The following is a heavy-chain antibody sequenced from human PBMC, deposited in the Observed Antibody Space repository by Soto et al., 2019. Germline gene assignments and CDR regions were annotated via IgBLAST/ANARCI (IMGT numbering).Heavy chain of an antibody. Sequence: QNLSLTCTVSGGSMSSGGYYWSWIRQHPVQRPGCIGYIYYSGSTYYNPSLRSLVTISVDTSKNQFSLKLSSAAAAHTAVYYCARVGLGYCSSNSCLPRPTSWGFDPWGQGTLVSVSS. V-gene: IGHV4-31*01. D-gene: IGHD2-2*01. CDR1: GGSMSSGGYY. CDR2: IYYSGST. CDR3: ARVGLGYCSSNSCLPRPTSWGFDP. J-gene: IGHJ5*02.